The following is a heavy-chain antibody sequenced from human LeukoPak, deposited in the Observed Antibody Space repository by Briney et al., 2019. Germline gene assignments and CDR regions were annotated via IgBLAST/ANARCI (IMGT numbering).Heavy chain of an antibody. D-gene: IGHD3-10*01. J-gene: IGHJ4*02. CDR1: GYIFTNYW. CDR3: ARRPPPDYGSGSVNYYFDY. Sequence: GESLKISCKGSGYIFTNYWIGWVRQMPGKGLEWMGIIYPGDSDTRYSPSFQGQVTISADKSISTAYLQWSSLKASDTAMYYCARRPPPDYGSGSVNYYFDYWGQGTLVTVSS. CDR2: IYPGDSDT. V-gene: IGHV5-51*01.